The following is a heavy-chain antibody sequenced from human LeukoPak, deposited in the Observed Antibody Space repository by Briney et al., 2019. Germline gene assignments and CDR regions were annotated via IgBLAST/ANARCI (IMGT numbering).Heavy chain of an antibody. CDR2: INPSSGGT. D-gene: IGHD3-22*01. CDR3: ARPDDSSGYYFVGYYFQH. Sequence: ASVKVSCKASGYTFTGYYMHRVRQAPGQGLEWMGWINPSSGGTNFAQKFQGRVTMTRDTSISTAYMELSRLRSDDTAVYYCARPDDSSGYYFVGYYFQHWGQGTLVTVSS. CDR1: GYTFTGYY. V-gene: IGHV1-2*02. J-gene: IGHJ1*01.